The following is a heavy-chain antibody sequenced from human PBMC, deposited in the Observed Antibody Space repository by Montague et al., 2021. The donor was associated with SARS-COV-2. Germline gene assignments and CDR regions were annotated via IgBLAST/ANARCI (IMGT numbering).Heavy chain of an antibody. CDR3: TSTGSYARGMDV. Sequence: SLRLSCAASGFTFGDYAMSWFRQAPGKGLGWVGFIRSKAYGGTTEYAASVKGRFTISRDDSKSIAYLQMNSLITEDTAVYYCTSTGSYARGMDVWGQGTTVTVSS. CDR2: IRSKAYGGTT. CDR1: GFTFGDYA. D-gene: IGHD1-26*01. J-gene: IGHJ6*02. V-gene: IGHV3-49*03.